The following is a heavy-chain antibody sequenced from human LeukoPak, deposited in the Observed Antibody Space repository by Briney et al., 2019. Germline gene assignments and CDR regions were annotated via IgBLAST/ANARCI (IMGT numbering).Heavy chain of an antibody. D-gene: IGHD2-2*01. CDR1: GGTFSSYA. CDR2: IIPIFGTA. Sequence: SVKVSCKASGGTFSSYAISWVRQAPGQGLEWMGGIIPIFGTANYAQKFQGRVTITADESTSTAYMELSSLRSDDTAVYYCARALPAAVYYYYGMDVWGQGTTVTVSS. CDR3: ARALPAAVYYYYGMDV. J-gene: IGHJ6*02. V-gene: IGHV1-69*01.